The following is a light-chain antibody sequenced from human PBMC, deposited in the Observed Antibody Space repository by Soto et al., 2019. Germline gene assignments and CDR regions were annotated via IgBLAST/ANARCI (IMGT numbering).Light chain of an antibody. J-gene: IGKJ4*01. V-gene: IGKV3-11*01. Sequence: LVLPQSPSPLSLSPGERATLSCRASQSVSSYLAWYQQKPGQAPRLLIYDASNRATGIPARFSGSGSGTDFTLTISSLEPEDFAVYYCQQRSNWPLTFGGGTKVDIK. CDR2: DAS. CDR3: QQRSNWPLT. CDR1: QSVSSY.